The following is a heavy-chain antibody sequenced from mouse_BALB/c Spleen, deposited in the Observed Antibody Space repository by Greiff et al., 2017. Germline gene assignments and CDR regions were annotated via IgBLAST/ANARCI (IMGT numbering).Heavy chain of an antibody. D-gene: IGHD2-4*01. J-gene: IGHJ2*01. CDR2: IYPGDGDT. Sequence: QVQLQQSGAELVRPGSSVKISCKASGYAFSSYWMNWVKQRPGQGLEWIGQIYPGDGDTNYNVKFKGKATLTADKSSSTAYMQLSSLTSEDSAVYFCARKEITGYFDYWGQGTTLTVSS. CDR3: ARKEITGYFDY. CDR1: GYAFSSYW. V-gene: IGHV1-80*01.